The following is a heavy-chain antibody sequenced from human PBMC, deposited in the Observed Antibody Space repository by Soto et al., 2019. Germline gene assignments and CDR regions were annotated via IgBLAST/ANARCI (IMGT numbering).Heavy chain of an antibody. J-gene: IGHJ3*01. D-gene: IGHD3-10*01. Sequence: GASVNISCKASVFTTSGISWVRQAPGQRLEWMGWISTHNGNTIYAQKFQGRVIMTMDTSTTTVYMELRSLRPGDTAVYLCAREGMHGLFDAYDLWGHGKMVNV. CDR1: VFTTSG. CDR3: AREGMHGLFDAYDL. V-gene: IGHV1-18*04. CDR2: ISTHNGNT.